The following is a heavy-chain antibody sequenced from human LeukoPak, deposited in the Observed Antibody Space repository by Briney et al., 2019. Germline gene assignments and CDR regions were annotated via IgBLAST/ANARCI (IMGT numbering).Heavy chain of an antibody. Sequence: PSETLSLTCTFSGGSISSYYWSWIRQPPGKGLEWIGYIYYSGSTNYNPSLKSRVTILVDTSKNQFSLKMSSVTAADTAVYYCARETPGGYSYRSQFDYWGQGTLVTVSS. CDR2: IYYSGST. D-gene: IGHD5-18*01. V-gene: IGHV4-59*01. J-gene: IGHJ4*02. CDR3: ARETPGGYSYRSQFDY. CDR1: GGSISSYY.